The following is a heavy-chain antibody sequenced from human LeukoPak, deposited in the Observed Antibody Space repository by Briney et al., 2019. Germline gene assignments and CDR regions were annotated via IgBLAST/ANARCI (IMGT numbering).Heavy chain of an antibody. CDR3: AKGSRGNYDY. V-gene: IGHV3-23*01. J-gene: IGHJ4*02. Sequence: GGSLRLSCAASGFIFNSYAMAWVRQAPQKGLEWVSSIIDSGISTYYADSVKGRFTISRDNSKNTLYLQMNSLRAEDTAVYYCAKGSRGNYDYWGQGTLVTVSS. CDR2: IIDSGIST. CDR1: GFIFNSYA. D-gene: IGHD1-26*01.